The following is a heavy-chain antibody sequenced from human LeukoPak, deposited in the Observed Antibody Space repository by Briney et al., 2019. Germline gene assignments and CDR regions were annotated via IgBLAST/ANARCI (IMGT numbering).Heavy chain of an antibody. J-gene: IGHJ4*02. CDR1: GFTFSSYE. Sequence: TGGSLRLSCAASGFTFSSYEMNWVRQAPGKGLEWVSYISSSGRTIYYADSVKGRFTISRDNAKNSLYLQMNSLRAEDTAVYYCARERGTHGSGSYPFDYWGQGTLVTVSS. D-gene: IGHD3-10*01. V-gene: IGHV3-48*03. CDR3: ARERGTHGSGSYPFDY. CDR2: ISSSGRTI.